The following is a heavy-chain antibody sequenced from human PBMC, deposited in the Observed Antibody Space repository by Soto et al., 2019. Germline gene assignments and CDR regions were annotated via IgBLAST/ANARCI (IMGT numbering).Heavy chain of an antibody. V-gene: IGHV3-23*01. CDR2: IGSGGRST. CDR1: GFTFSNYA. Sequence: GGSLRLSCAASGFTFSNYAMSWVRQAPGKGLEWVSAIGSGGRSTYYADSAKGRFTISRDNSKNTLYLQMNSLRGEDTAIYYCAKARPGLDYWGQGTLVTVSS. J-gene: IGHJ4*02. CDR3: AKARPGLDY.